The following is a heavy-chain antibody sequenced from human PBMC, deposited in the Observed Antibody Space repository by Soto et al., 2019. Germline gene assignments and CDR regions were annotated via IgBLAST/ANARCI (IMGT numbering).Heavy chain of an antibody. J-gene: IGHJ4*02. CDR1: RGSIGTYY. CDR2: IYTSGTT. D-gene: IGHD6-6*01. CDR3: ARGVYSSSYYVDY. V-gene: IGHV4-4*07. Sequence: SETLSLTCTVSRGSIGTYYWSWIRQPAGKGLEWIGHIYTSGTTNYSPSLKSRVTMSVDTSKKQFSLKLSSVTAADTAVYYCARGVYSSSYYVDYWGQGALVTSPQ.